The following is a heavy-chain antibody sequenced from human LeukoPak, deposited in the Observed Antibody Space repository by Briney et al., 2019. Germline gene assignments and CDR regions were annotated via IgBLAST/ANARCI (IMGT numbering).Heavy chain of an antibody. Sequence: GGSLRLSCAASGFTFDDYGMSWVRQAPGKRLEWVSGINWSGGSTGYADSVKGRFTISRDNAKNSLYLQMNSLRAEDTALYYCARADQPTVTTNYFDYWGQGALVTVSS. D-gene: IGHD4-17*01. CDR3: ARADQPTVTTNYFDY. J-gene: IGHJ4*02. V-gene: IGHV3-20*04. CDR1: GFTFDDYG. CDR2: INWSGGST.